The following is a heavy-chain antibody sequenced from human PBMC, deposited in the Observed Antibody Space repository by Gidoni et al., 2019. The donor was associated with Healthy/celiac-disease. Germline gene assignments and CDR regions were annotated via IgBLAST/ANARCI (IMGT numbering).Heavy chain of an antibody. D-gene: IGHD6-13*01. V-gene: IGHV3-30-3*01. CDR3: ARSEGIAAAANY. J-gene: IGHJ4*02. Sequence: QVQLVESGGGVVQPGRSLRLSCAASGFPFSSYAMHWVRQAPGKGLEWVAVISYDGSNKYYADSVKGRFTISRDNSKNTLYLQMNSLRAEDTAVYYCARSEGIAAAANYWGQGTLVTVSS. CDR1: GFPFSSYA. CDR2: ISYDGSNK.